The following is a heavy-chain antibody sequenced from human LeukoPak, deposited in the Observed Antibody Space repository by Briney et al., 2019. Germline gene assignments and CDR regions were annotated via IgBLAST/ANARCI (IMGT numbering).Heavy chain of an antibody. CDR1: GGSISSSGYY. CDR3: ARVYRSGSFDY. V-gene: IGHV4-39*01. J-gene: IGHJ4*02. Sequence: SETLSLTCTVSGGSISSSGYYWGWIRQTPGKGREWIGSIDYSGSTFYSPALRGRATISVDTSKNQFSLKLSSVTAADTAVYYCARVYRSGSFDYWGQGTLVTVSS. D-gene: IGHD6-19*01. CDR2: IDYSGST.